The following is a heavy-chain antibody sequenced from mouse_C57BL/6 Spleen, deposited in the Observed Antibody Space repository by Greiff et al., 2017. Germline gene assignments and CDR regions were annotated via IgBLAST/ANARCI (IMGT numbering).Heavy chain of an antibody. Sequence: EVKVVESGGGLVQSGRSLRLSCATSGFTFSDFYMEWVRQAPGKGLEWIAASRNKANDYTTEYSASVKGRFIVSRDTSQSILYLQMNALRAEDTAIYYCARDGGYGNFAMDYWGQGTSVTVSS. CDR1: GFTFSDFY. D-gene: IGHD2-1*01. V-gene: IGHV7-1*01. CDR3: ARDGGYGNFAMDY. J-gene: IGHJ4*01. CDR2: SRNKANDYTT.